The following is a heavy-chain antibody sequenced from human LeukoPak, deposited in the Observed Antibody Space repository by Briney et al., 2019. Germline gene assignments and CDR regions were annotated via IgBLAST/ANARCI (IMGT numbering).Heavy chain of an antibody. Sequence: GGSLSLSCAASGFTFSSHWMHWVRQAPGKGLVWVSRINSDGSGTIYADSVTGRFTISRDNAKNTLDLQMNSLRAEDTAVYYCARGEKSWINGFDLWGQGTLVTVSS. CDR1: GFTFSSHW. J-gene: IGHJ4*02. CDR3: ARGEKSWINGFDL. V-gene: IGHV3-74*01. D-gene: IGHD2-8*01. CDR2: INSDGSGT.